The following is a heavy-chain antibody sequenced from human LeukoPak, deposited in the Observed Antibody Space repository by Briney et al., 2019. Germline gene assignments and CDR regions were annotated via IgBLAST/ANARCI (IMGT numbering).Heavy chain of an antibody. Sequence: GGSLRLSCAASGFTFSSYALSSLRQAPGEGLAGVSPVSGSNGNTYYADSVKGRFTISRDNSKKTLYLQMNSLRAEDTAVYYCVRESPVAAVGRSWFDPWGQGTLVTVSS. J-gene: IGHJ5*02. CDR2: VSGSNGNT. D-gene: IGHD6-13*01. CDR3: VRESPVAAVGRSWFDP. V-gene: IGHV3-23*01. CDR1: GFTFSSYA.